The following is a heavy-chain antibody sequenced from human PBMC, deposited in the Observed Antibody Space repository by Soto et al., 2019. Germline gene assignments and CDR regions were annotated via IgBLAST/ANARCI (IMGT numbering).Heavy chain of an antibody. Sequence: SETLSLTCTVSCGSISSGDYYWSWIRQPPGKGLEWIGYIYYSGSTYYNPSLKSRVTISVDTSKNQFSLKLSSVTAADTAVYYCARAMSPDDYGDYAGFDYWGQGTLVTVSS. V-gene: IGHV4-30-4*01. CDR1: CGSISSGDYY. CDR3: ARAMSPDDYGDYAGFDY. J-gene: IGHJ4*02. D-gene: IGHD4-17*01. CDR2: IYYSGST.